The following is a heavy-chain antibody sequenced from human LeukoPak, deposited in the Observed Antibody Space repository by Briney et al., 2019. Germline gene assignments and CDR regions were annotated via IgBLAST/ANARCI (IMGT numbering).Heavy chain of an antibody. V-gene: IGHV3-33*06. CDR2: IWYDGSNK. D-gene: IGHD2-2*01. CDR3: AKDLVGYCSSTSCSPFDP. CDR1: GFTFSSYG. Sequence: PGGSLRLSCAASGFTFSSYGMHWVRQAPGKGPEWVALIWYDGSNKYYADSVKGRFTISRDNSKHTLYVQMNSLRAEDTAVYYCAKDLVGYCSSTSCSPFDPWGQGTLVTVSS. J-gene: IGHJ5*02.